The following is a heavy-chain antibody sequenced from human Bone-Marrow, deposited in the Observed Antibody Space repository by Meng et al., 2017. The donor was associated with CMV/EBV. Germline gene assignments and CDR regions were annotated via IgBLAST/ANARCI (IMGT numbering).Heavy chain of an antibody. J-gene: IGHJ6*01. D-gene: IGHD2-2*01. CDR1: GGSLSSSSYY. Sequence: SETLSLTCTVSGGSLSSSSYYWGWIRQPPGKGLEWIGYIYYSGSTNYNPSPKSRVTISVDTSKNQFSLKLSSVTAADTAVYYCARDTHIVVVPAAIYYYYGMDVWGQGTTVTVSS. CDR3: ARDTHIVVVPAAIYYYYGMDV. CDR2: IYYSGST. V-gene: IGHV4-61*01.